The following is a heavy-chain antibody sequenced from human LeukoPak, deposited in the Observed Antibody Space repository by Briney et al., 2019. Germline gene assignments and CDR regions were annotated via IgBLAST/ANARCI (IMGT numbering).Heavy chain of an antibody. CDR1: GYTFTSYY. J-gene: IGHJ4*02. D-gene: IGHD3-16*01. V-gene: IGHV1-46*01. CDR3: ARRREGGEFDY. CDR2: INPSGGST. Sequence: GASVKVSCKASGYTFTSYYMHWVRQAPGQGLEWMGIINPSGGSTSYAQKFQGRVTMTRNTSISTAYMELSSLRSEDTAVYYCARRREGGEFDYWGQGTLVTVSS.